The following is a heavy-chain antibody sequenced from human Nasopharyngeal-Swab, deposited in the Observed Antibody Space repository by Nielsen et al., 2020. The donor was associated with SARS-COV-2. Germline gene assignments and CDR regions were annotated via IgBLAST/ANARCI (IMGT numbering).Heavy chain of an antibody. CDR3: APIMGGTSRVPPPG. CDR1: GGSFSGYY. D-gene: IGHD3-16*01. J-gene: IGHJ4*02. CDR2: INHSGST. V-gene: IGHV4-34*01. Sequence: SETLSLTCAVYGGSFSGYYWNWIRQSPGKGLEWIGEINHSGSTKYNPSLKSRATISVDTSKNEVSLKLSSVTAADTAVYYCAPIMGGTSRVPPPGWGQGTLVTVSS.